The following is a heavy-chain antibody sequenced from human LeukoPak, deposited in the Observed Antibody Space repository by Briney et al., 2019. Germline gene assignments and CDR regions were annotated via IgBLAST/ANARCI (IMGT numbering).Heavy chain of an antibody. Sequence: PSETLPLTCTVSGGSISGYYWSWIRQPPGKGLEWIGYIYYSGSTNYNPSLKSRVTISVDTSKNQFSLKLSSVTAADTAVYYCARDRKGGSGYMDVWGKGTTVTVSS. CDR3: ARDRKGGSGYMDV. D-gene: IGHD3-16*01. V-gene: IGHV4-59*01. CDR1: GGSISGYY. CDR2: IYYSGST. J-gene: IGHJ6*03.